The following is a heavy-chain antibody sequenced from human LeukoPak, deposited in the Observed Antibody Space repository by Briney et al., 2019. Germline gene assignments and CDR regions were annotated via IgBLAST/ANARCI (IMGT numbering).Heavy chain of an antibody. CDR3: ARGRRWLQLRGLDY. CDR1: GFTFSSYA. V-gene: IGHV3-30-3*01. CDR2: ISYDGSNK. D-gene: IGHD5-24*01. J-gene: IGHJ4*02. Sequence: GGSLRLSCAASGFTFSSYAMHWVRQAPGKGLEWVAVISYDGSNKYYADSVKGRFTISRDNSKNTLYLQMNSLRSEDTAVYYCARGRRWLQLRGLDYWGQGTLVTVSS.